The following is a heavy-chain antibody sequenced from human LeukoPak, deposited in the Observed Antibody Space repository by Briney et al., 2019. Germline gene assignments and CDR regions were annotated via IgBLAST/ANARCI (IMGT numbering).Heavy chain of an antibody. CDR3: ARTRYYDILTGHQPFDY. J-gene: IGHJ4*02. CDR1: GGSISSYY. CDR2: IYYSGST. Sequence: SENLSLTCTVSGGSISSYYWSWIRQPPGKGLEWIGYIYYSGSTNYNPSLKSRVTISVDTSKNQFSLKLSSVTAADTAVYYCARTRYYDILTGHQPFDYWGQGTLVTVSS. V-gene: IGHV4-59*01. D-gene: IGHD3-9*01.